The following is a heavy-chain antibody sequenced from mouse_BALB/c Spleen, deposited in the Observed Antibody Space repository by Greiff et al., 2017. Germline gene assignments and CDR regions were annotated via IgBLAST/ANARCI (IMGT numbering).Heavy chain of an antibody. CDR3: ASEVIYDGLPFDY. J-gene: IGHJ2*01. CDR2: IDPANGNT. CDR1: GFNIKDTY. D-gene: IGHD2-3*01. V-gene: IGHV14-3*02. Sequence: VQLQQSGAELVKPGASVKLSCTASGFNIKDTYMHWVKHRPEQGLEWIGRIDPANGNTKYDPKFQGKATITADTSSNTAYLQLSSLTSEDTAVYYCASEVIYDGLPFDYWGQGTTLTVSS.